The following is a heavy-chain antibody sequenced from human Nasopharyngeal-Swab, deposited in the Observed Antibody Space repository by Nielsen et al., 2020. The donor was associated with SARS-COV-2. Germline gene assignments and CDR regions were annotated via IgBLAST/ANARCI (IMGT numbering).Heavy chain of an antibody. J-gene: IGHJ3*02. CDR2: ITYEGSKK. Sequence: GESLKISCTASGFSFNNYGMHWVRQAPVKGLEWVAVITYEGSKKFYAESVEGRFTISRDYSKSTLYLQMDSLRTEDTAMYYCAKANVLFWFGQFKNDGFGIWGQGTMVAVPS. D-gene: IGHD3-10*01. CDR1: GFSFNNYG. V-gene: IGHV3-30*18. CDR3: AKANVLFWFGQFKNDGFGI.